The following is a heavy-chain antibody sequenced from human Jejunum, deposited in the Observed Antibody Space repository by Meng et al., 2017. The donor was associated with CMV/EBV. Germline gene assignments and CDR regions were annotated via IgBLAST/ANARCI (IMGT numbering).Heavy chain of an antibody. CDR3: ARGGFGGGSYDY. Sequence: LTCTVSGGSISSYYWSWIRQPPGKGLEWIAHIYYTGSTDYNPSLKSRVTISVDTSKNQFSLRMNSVTAADTAVYYCARGGFGGGSYDYWGQGTLVTVSS. CDR2: IYYTGST. J-gene: IGHJ4*02. V-gene: IGHV4-59*01. D-gene: IGHD2-15*01. CDR1: GGSISSYY.